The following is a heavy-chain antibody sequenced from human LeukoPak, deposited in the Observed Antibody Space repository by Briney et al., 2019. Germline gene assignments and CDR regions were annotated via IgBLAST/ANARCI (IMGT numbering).Heavy chain of an antibody. CDR1: GGSINSGTYY. CDR3: ARAKDYAFDY. D-gene: IGHD4-17*01. Sequence: SETLSLTCTVSGGSINSGTYYWDWIRQPPGKGLEYIGSIYYSGSTYYNPSLKSRVSISVDTSKNQFSLKLSSVTAADTAVYYCARAKDYAFDYWGQGTLVTVSS. CDR2: IYYSGST. J-gene: IGHJ4*02. V-gene: IGHV4-39*07.